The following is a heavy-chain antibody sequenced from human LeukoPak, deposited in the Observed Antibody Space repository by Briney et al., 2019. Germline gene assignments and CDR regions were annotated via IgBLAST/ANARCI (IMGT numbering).Heavy chain of an antibody. J-gene: IGHJ4*02. CDR1: GYSFTSYW. CDR3: ARAKYDFWSGYYNRIGFPDC. D-gene: IGHD3-3*01. CDR2: IYPGDSDT. Sequence: GESLKIPCKGSGYSFTSYWIGWVRQMPGKGLEWMGIIYPGDSDTRYSPSFQGQVTISADKSISTAYLQWSSLKASDTAMYYCARAKYDFWSGYYNRIGFPDCWGQGTLVTVSS. V-gene: IGHV5-51*01.